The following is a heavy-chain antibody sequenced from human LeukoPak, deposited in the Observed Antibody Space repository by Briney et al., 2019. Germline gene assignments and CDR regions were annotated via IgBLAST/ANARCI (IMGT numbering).Heavy chain of an antibody. CDR3: AGEYCSGGSCRQGFDY. V-gene: IGHV1-46*01. CDR1: GYTFTSYY. J-gene: IGHJ4*02. Sequence: ASVKVSCKASGYTFTSYYMHWVRQAPGQGLEWMGIINPSGGSTSYAQKFQGRVTMTRDTSTSTVYMELSSLRSDDSAVYYCAGEYCSGGSCRQGFDYWGQGTLVTVSS. CDR2: INPSGGST. D-gene: IGHD2-15*01.